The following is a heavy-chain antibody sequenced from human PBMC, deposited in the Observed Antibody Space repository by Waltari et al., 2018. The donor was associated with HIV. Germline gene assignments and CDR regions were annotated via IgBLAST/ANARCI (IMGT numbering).Heavy chain of an antibody. CDR1: GGTFSSYA. CDR2: IIPIFGTA. V-gene: IGHV1-69*01. Sequence: QVQLVQSGAEVKKPGSSVKVSCKASGGTFSSYAISWVRQAPGQGLEWMGGIIPIFGTANYAQKFQGGVTITADESTSTAYMELSSLRSEDTAVYYCATGQEGAMVRGVTVIGDYWGQGTLVTVSS. D-gene: IGHD3-10*01. J-gene: IGHJ4*02. CDR3: ATGQEGAMVRGVTVIGDY.